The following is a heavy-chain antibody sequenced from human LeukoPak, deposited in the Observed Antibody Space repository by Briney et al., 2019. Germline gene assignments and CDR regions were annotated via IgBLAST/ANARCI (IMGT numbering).Heavy chain of an antibody. CDR2: IYHSGST. J-gene: IGHJ6*03. Sequence: SETLSLTCTVSGYSISSGYYWGWIRQPPGKGLEWIGSIYHSGSTYYNPSLKSRVTISVDTSKNQFSLKLSSVTAADTAVYYCARVEAAAVNQLYYYYYMDVWGKGTTVTASS. V-gene: IGHV4-38-2*02. CDR3: ARVEAAAVNQLYYYYYMDV. D-gene: IGHD6-13*01. CDR1: GYSISSGYY.